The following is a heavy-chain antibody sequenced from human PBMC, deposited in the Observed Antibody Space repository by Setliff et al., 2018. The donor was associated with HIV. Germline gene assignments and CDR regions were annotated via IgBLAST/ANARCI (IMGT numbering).Heavy chain of an antibody. D-gene: IGHD3-22*01. CDR2: INSGNGNT. Sequence: ASVKVSCKASGYTSTSYAMHWVRQAPGQRLERTGWINSGNGNTKYSQKFQGRITITRDTSASTAYMELSSLRSEDTAVYYGARDKYYDSSESRHYYYYYGMDVWGQGTTVTVS. CDR1: GYTSTSYA. CDR3: ARDKYYDSSESRHYYYYYGMDV. J-gene: IGHJ6*02. V-gene: IGHV1-3*01.